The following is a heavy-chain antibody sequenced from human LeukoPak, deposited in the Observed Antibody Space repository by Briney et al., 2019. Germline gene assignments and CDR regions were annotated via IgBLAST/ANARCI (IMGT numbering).Heavy chain of an antibody. CDR2: ISYDGSNK. J-gene: IGHJ4*02. D-gene: IGHD6-6*01. CDR1: GFTFSSYG. CDR3: ARDPVENSRSSDLYYFQY. Sequence: GGSLRLSCAASGFTFSSYGMHWVRQAPGKGLEWVAVISYDGSNKYYSDSLKGRFTISRDNSKNTLYLQVNSLRADDTAMYYCARDPVENSRSSDLYYFQYWGQGTLVTVSS. V-gene: IGHV3-30*03.